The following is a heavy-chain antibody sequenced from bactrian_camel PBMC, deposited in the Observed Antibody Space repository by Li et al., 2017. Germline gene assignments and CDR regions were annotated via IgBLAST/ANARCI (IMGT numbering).Heavy chain of an antibody. CDR1: GYRHSSGV. V-gene: IGHV3S40*01. CDR3: AATSDASPTPSPLASGGHPWSLFDFGY. Sequence: VQLVESGGGSVQTGGSLRLSCEASGYRHSSGVCAGWFRQAPGKGREGVASIRDGGATTNYASSVRGRFIISQDNAKNTVYLQMNDLKPEDTAMYYCAATSDASPTPSPLASGGHPWSLFDFGYWGGQGTQVTVS. D-gene: IGHD1*01. J-gene: IGHJ6*01. CDR2: IRDGGATT.